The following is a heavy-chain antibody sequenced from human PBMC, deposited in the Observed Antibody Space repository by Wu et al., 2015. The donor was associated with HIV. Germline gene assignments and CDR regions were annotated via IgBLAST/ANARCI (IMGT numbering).Heavy chain of an antibody. Sequence: QVQLVQSGAEVKKPGASVKVACKASGYTFTDYYMHWVRQAPGQGLEWMGWMSPNSGGTDYAQNFQGRITMTRDTSISTAYLEFSSLRSDDTAVYYCARDPHLMHLDFWGQGTLVTVSS. CDR1: GYTFTDYY. CDR2: MSPNSGGT. CDR3: ARDPHLMHLDF. J-gene: IGHJ4*02. V-gene: IGHV1-2*02.